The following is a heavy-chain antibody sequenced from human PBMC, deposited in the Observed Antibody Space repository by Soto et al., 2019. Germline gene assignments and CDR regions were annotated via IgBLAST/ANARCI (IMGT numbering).Heavy chain of an antibody. CDR3: ARRLTGRDYWYFDL. D-gene: IGHD5-12*01. CDR1: GYSITYYY. J-gene: IGHJ2*01. CDR2: IYYSGSI. V-gene: IGHV4-59*08. Sequence: SETLSLTCTFSGYSITYYYWSWIRQPPGRGLEWIGYIYYSGSIKYNPSLESRVTTSLDTSKNQFSLKLYSVTTADTAVYYCARRLTGRDYWYFDLWGPGTLVTVSS.